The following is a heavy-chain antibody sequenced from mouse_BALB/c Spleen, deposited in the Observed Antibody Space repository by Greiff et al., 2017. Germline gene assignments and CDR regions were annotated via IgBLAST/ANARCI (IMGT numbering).Heavy chain of an antibody. V-gene: IGHV1-87*01. D-gene: IGHD2-1*01. CDR1: GYTFTSYW. CDR3: ARPYGNYDWFAY. Sequence: VQLQQSGAELARPGASVKLSCKASGYTFTSYWMQWVKQRPGQGLEWIGAIYPGDGDTRYTQKFKGKATLTADKSSSTAYMQLSSLASEDSAVYYCARPYGNYDWFAYWGQGTLGTVSA. J-gene: IGHJ3*01. CDR2: IYPGDGDT.